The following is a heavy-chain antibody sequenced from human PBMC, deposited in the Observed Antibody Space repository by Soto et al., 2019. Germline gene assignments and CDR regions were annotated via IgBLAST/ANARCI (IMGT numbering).Heavy chain of an antibody. V-gene: IGHV4-39*01. CDR2: IYYSGST. Sequence: LSLTCTVSGGSISSSSYYWGWIRQPPGQGLEWIGSIYYSGSTYYNPPLKSRVTISVDTSKNQFSLKLSSVTAADTAEYYCARHGLGPFYYYGMDVWGQGTTVTVSS. CDR3: ARHGLGPFYYYGMDV. J-gene: IGHJ6*02. CDR1: GGSISSSSYY.